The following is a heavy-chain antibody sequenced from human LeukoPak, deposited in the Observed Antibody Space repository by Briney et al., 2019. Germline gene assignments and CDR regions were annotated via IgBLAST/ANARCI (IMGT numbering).Heavy chain of an antibody. Sequence: GGSLRLSCAASGFTFSSYGMHWVRQAPGKGLEWVAVIWYDGSNKYYADSVKGRFTISRDNSKNTLYLQMNSLRADDTAVYFCARDRCGGGSCHYYFDYWGQGTLVTVSS. J-gene: IGHJ4*02. V-gene: IGHV3-33*01. CDR3: ARDRCGGGSCHYYFDY. CDR2: IWYDGSNK. CDR1: GFTFSSYG. D-gene: IGHD2-15*01.